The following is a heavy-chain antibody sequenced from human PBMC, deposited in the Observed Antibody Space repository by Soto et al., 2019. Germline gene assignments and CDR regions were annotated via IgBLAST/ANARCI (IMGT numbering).Heavy chain of an antibody. D-gene: IGHD2-15*01. CDR1: GFTFKTFD. Sequence: QVQLMESGGGVVRPGRSLRLSCAASGFTFKTFDLHWVRQAPGKGLEWVAVISKDGSDKYYADSLKGRFTISRDNSKNTLYLQMDSLRTADTAVYYCARERLGFVAFDFWGQGTLVSVSS. V-gene: IGHV3-30-3*01. CDR2: ISKDGSDK. J-gene: IGHJ4*02. CDR3: ARERLGFVAFDF.